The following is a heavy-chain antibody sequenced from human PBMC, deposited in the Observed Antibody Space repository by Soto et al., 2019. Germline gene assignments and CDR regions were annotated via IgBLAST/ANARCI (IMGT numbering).Heavy chain of an antibody. CDR2: INAGNGNT. CDR3: ARGQEGSGSKYYYYYGMDV. J-gene: IGHJ6*02. V-gene: IGHV1-3*05. Sequence: QVQLVQSGAEEKKPGASVKVSCKASGYTFTSYAMHWVRQAPGQRLEWMGWINAGNGNTKYSQKFQGRVTITRDTSASTAYMELSSLRSEDTAVYYCARGQEGSGSKYYYYYGMDVWGQGTTVTVSS. CDR1: GYTFTSYA. D-gene: IGHD3-10*01.